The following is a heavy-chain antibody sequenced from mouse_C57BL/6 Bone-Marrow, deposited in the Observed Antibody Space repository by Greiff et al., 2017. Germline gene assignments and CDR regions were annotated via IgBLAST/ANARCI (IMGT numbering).Heavy chain of an antibody. CDR1: GFTFSDYG. V-gene: IGHV5-17*01. CDR3: ARTPYYGNYYFDY. Sequence: EVKLQESGGGLVKPGGSLKLSCAASGFTFSDYGMHWVRQAPEKGLEWVAYISSGSSTIYYADTVKGRFTISRDNAKNTLFLQMTSLRSEDTAMYYCARTPYYGNYYFDYWGQGTTLTVSS. D-gene: IGHD2-10*01. CDR2: ISSGSSTI. J-gene: IGHJ2*01.